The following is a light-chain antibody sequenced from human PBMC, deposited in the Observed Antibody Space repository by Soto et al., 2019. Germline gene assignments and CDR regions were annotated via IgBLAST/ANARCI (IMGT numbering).Light chain of an antibody. CDR1: QGIGND. J-gene: IGKJ1*01. CDR2: LTY. Sequence: IQMTQSPSSLSASVGDRVTITCRASQGIGNDLGWYQQKPGKAPKRLIYLTYSLQTGVPSRFSGSGSGTEFTLTISSLQPEDFASYYCLQDYGDSWTFGQGTKVDIK. CDR3: LQDYGDSWT. V-gene: IGKV1-6*01.